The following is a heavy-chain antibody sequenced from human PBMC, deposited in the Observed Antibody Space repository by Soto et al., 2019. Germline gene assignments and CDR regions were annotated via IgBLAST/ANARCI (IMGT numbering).Heavy chain of an antibody. CDR2: ISSSSSTI. V-gene: IGHV3-48*02. D-gene: IGHD2-2*01. CDR1: GFTFSSYS. Sequence: HPGGSLRLSCAASGFTFSSYSMNWVRQAPGKGLEWVSYISSSSSTIYYADSVKGRFTISRDNAKNSLYLQMNSLRDEDTAVYYCARDPKTTYCSSTSCYYGMDVWGQGTTVTVSS. J-gene: IGHJ6*02. CDR3: ARDPKTTYCSSTSCYYGMDV.